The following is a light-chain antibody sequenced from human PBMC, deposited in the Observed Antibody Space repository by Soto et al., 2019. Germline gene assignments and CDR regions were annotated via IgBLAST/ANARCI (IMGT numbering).Light chain of an antibody. CDR3: QSYDSDIQV. CDR1: SGSIANNY. V-gene: IGLV6-57*01. J-gene: IGLJ3*02. Sequence: NFMLTQPHSVSESPGKTVTISCTRSSGSIANNYVQWYQQRPGTSPTTVIYEHYHRPSGVPDRFSGSIDSSSTSASLTISGLKNEDESDYYCQSYDSDIQVFGGGTKLTVL. CDR2: EHY.